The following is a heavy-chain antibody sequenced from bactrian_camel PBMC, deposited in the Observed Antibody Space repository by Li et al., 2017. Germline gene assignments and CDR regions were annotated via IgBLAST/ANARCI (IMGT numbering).Heavy chain of an antibody. CDR3: AALYLRNVGASDGYCLNGKPSDYYY. CDR1: GLSVSEVD. CDR2: ISTDGST. Sequence: HVQLVESGGGSVQSGGSLRLSCAASGLSVSEVDMGWYRLAPGSECELVSSISTDGSTYYADSVKGRFTISQDNNGNTIHLQMNNLKPEDTAMYYCAALYLRNVGASDGYCLNGKPSDYYYWGQGTQVTVS. V-gene: IGHV3S55*01. D-gene: IGHD2*01. J-gene: IGHJ4*01.